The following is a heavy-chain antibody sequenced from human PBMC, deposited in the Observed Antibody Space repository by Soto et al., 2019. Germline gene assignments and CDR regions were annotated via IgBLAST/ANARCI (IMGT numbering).Heavy chain of an antibody. J-gene: IGHJ4*02. Sequence: EVQLVESGGGLVQPGGSLRLSCAASGFTVSSNYMSWVRQAPGKGLEWVSVIYSGGSTYYADSVKGRSTISRHKSKNNLYLQMDSLRAEDTAVYYCARDGSPPDFGVVSWGQGTLVTVSS. CDR1: GFTVSSNY. D-gene: IGHD3-3*01. V-gene: IGHV3-53*04. CDR3: ARDGSPPDFGVVS. CDR2: IYSGGST.